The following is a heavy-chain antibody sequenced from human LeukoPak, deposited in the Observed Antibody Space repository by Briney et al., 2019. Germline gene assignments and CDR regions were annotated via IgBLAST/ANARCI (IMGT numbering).Heavy chain of an antibody. V-gene: IGHV3-23*01. Sequence: GGSLRLSCAASGLTFSIYAMTWVRQGPGKGLELVSGISGRDNGTWYADSVKGRFTISRDNSKNTLYLQMNSLRAEDTAVYYCAKSRPKGWYFDLWGRGTLVTVSS. CDR2: ISGRDNGT. J-gene: IGHJ2*01. CDR3: AKSRPKGWYFDL. CDR1: GLTFSIYA.